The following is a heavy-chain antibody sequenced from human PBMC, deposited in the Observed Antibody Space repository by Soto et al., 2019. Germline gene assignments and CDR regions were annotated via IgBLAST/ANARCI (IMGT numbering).Heavy chain of an antibody. CDR2: IYWDDDK. Sequence: GPTLVNPTQTLTLTCTFSGFSLSTSGVGVGWIRQPPGKALEWLALIYWDDDKRYIPSLKRRLTITKDTSKNQVVITLTNMDPVDTATYYCAHRPTTSSWRDTWFDPWGQGTLVTVSS. D-gene: IGHD6-13*01. CDR1: GFSLSTSGVG. CDR3: AHRPTTSSWRDTWFDP. V-gene: IGHV2-5*02. J-gene: IGHJ5*02.